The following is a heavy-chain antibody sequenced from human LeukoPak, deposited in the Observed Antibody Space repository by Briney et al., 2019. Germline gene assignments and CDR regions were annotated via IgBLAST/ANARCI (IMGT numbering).Heavy chain of an antibody. J-gene: IGHJ4*02. CDR3: ARELAGYGKLDY. CDR1: GGSISSGSYL. D-gene: IGHD5-12*01. V-gene: IGHV4-61*02. Sequence: ASQTLSLTCTVSGGSISSGSYLWSWIRQPAGKGLEWIGRIYTNGGPSYHPSLKSRTTISPDTSKNQFSLKLSSVTAADTAVYYCARELAGYGKLDYWGQGILVTVSS. CDR2: IYTNGGP.